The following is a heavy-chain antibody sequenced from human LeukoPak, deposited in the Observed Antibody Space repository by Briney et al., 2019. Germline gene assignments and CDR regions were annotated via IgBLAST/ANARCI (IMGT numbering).Heavy chain of an antibody. CDR1: GGSFSGYY. V-gene: IGHV4-34*01. J-gene: IGHJ4*02. D-gene: IGHD6-6*01. CDR3: ARGRYSGSYAPIDY. CDR2: INHSGST. Sequence: PSETLSLTCAVYGGSFSGYYWSWIRQPPGKGLEWIGEINHSGSTNYNPSLKSPVTISVATSKNQFSLKLSSVTAADTAVYYCARGRYSGSYAPIDYWGQGTLVTVSS.